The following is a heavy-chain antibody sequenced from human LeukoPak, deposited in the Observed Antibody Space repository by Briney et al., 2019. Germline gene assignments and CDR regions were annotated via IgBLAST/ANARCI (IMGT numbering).Heavy chain of an antibody. J-gene: IGHJ4*02. CDR1: GYTFTSYA. CDR3: ARRPASSGWTSRYYFDY. Sequence: ASVKVSCKASGYTFTSYAMNWVRQAPGRGLEWMGGIIPIFGTANYAQKFQGRVTITADKSTSTAYMELSSLRSEDTAVYYCARRPASSGWTSRYYFDYWGQGTLVTVSS. V-gene: IGHV1-69*06. CDR2: IIPIFGTA. D-gene: IGHD6-19*01.